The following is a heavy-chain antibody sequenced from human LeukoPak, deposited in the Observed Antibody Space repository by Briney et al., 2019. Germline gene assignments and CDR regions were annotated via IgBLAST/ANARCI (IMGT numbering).Heavy chain of an antibody. CDR2: IWYDGSNK. CDR1: GFTFSSYG. J-gene: IGHJ4*02. D-gene: IGHD5-18*01. V-gene: IGHV3-33*06. Sequence: GGSLRLSCAASGFTFSSYGMHWVRQAPGKGLEWVAVIWYDGSNKYYADSVKGRFTISRDNSKNTLYLQMNSLRAEDTAVYYCAKAGKGGYSYGYWYWGQGTLVTVSS. CDR3: AKAGKGGYSYGYWY.